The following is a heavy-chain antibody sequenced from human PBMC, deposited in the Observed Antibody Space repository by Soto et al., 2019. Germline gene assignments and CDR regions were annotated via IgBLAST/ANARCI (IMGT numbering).Heavy chain of an antibody. CDR1: GCSISSGGYY. CDR2: IYYSGST. CDR3: ARERYYDSSGSGFDY. Sequence: QVQLQESGPELVKPSQTLSLTCTVSGCSISSGGYYWSWIRQHPGKGLEWNGYIYYSGSTYYNPPLKSPVTISVDTSKRQCSLKLSPVTAAVTAVYYCARERYYDSSGSGFDYRGQGTLVSVSS. V-gene: IGHV4-31*01. J-gene: IGHJ4*02. D-gene: IGHD3-22*01.